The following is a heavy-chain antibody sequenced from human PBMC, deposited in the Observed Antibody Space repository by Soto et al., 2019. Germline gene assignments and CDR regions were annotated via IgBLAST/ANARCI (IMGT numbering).Heavy chain of an antibody. V-gene: IGHV1-46*01. Sequence: GXSAEVSFKAPRDTFTSYYINWVRQAPVQGLEWMGVINPHGGSTAYAQKFKGRVTLTRDTSASTVYMEVSSLTSEDTAMYYCARSSGGNFGIIIEGTNWFAPWGQGTLVTVSS. J-gene: IGHJ5*02. CDR3: ARSSGGNFGIIIEGTNWFAP. CDR2: INPHGGST. CDR1: RDTFTSYY. D-gene: IGHD1-26*01.